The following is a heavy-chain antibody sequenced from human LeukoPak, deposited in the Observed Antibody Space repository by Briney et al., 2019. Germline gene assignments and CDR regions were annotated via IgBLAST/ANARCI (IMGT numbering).Heavy chain of an antibody. D-gene: IGHD5-24*01. CDR2: ISYDGSNK. CDR1: GFTFSSYG. V-gene: IGHV3-30*18. CDR3: AKDGRDGYNLVDY. Sequence: PGRSLRLSCAASGFTFSSYGMHWVRQAPGKGLEWVAVISYDGSNKYYADSVKGRFTISRDNSKNTLYLQMNTLRAEDTAVYHCAKDGRDGYNLVDYWGQGTLVTVSS. J-gene: IGHJ4*02.